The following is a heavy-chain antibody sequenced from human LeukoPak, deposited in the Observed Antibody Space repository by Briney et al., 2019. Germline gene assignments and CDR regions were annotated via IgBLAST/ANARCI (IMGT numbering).Heavy chain of an antibody. CDR2: ISYDGSNK. CDR3: AKDYYSSSWYRYYYYYMDV. J-gene: IGHJ6*03. CDR1: GFTFGDYA. V-gene: IGHV3-30*04. D-gene: IGHD6-13*01. Sequence: PGGSLRLSCTASGFTFGDYAMSWVRQAPGKGLEGVAVISYDGSNKYYADSVKGRFTISRDNSKNTLYLQMNSLRAEDTAVYYCAKDYYSSSWYRYYYYYMDVWGKGTTVTVSS.